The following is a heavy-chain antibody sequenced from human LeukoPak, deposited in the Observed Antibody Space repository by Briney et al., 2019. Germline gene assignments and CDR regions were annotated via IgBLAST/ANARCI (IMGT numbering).Heavy chain of an antibody. V-gene: IGHV3-66*01. Sequence: PGGSLRLSCAASGFSVSSNYMSWVRQAPGKGLEWVSVLYGSGYTKYADSVKGRFSISRDTSENTLSLQMSSLKAEDSAIYYCAAKGNGYTGTYVFAHWGRGTLVTVSS. CDR2: LYGSGYT. J-gene: IGHJ4*02. D-gene: IGHD5-12*01. CDR3: AAKGNGYTGTYVFAH. CDR1: GFSVSSNY.